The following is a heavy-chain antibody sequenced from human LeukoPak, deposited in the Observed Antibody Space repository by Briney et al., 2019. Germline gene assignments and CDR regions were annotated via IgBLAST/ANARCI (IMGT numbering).Heavy chain of an antibody. CDR2: ISGSGGST. D-gene: IGHD1-1*01. CDR1: GFTFSSYA. J-gene: IGHJ6*02. Sequence: GGSLRLSCAASGFTFSSYAMSWVRQAPGEGLEWVSAISGSGGSTYYADSVKGRFTISRDNSKNTLYLQMNSLRAEDTAVYYCAKSDGTSYYYYGMDVWGQGTTVTVSS. V-gene: IGHV3-23*01. CDR3: AKSDGTSYYYYGMDV.